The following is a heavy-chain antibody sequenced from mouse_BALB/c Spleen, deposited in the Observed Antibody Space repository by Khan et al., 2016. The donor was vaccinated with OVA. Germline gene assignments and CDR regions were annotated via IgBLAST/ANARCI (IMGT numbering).Heavy chain of an antibody. CDR3: ARGYWYFDV. Sequence: QVQLKQSGPELKKPGETVKISCKASGYTFTNYGMNWVKQPPGKGLKWMGWINTYTGEPTYADDFKGRFAFSLETSASTAYLQINILKNEDTATYFCARGYWYFDVWGAGTTVTVSS. CDR2: INTYTGEP. D-gene: IGHD2-2*01. V-gene: IGHV9-3-1*01. J-gene: IGHJ1*01. CDR1: GYTFTNYG.